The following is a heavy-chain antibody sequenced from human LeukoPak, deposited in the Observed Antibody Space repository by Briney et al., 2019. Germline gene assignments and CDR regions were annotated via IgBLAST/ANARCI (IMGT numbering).Heavy chain of an antibody. CDR2: IKQGGSEK. V-gene: IGHV3-7*01. CDR3: ARDYSSSWYYDY. Sequence: GGSLRLSCAASGFTFSSYWLSWVRQALGKGLEWVANIKQGGSEKYYVDSVRGRFTISRDNAKNSLYLQMNSLRAEDTAVYYCARDYSSSWYYDYWGQGTLVTVSS. CDR1: GFTFSSYW. D-gene: IGHD6-13*01. J-gene: IGHJ4*02.